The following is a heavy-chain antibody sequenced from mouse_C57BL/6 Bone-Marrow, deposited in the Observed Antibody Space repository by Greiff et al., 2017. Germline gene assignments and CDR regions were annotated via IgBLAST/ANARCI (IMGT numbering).Heavy chain of an antibody. CDR3: ARRRRYAMDY. CDR2: INPNNGGT. V-gene: IGHV1-22*01. J-gene: IGHJ4*01. CDR1: GYTFTDYN. Sequence: EVQLQESGPELVKPGASVKMSCKASGYTFTDYNMHWVKQSPGQSLEWIGYINPNNGGTSYNQKFKGKATLTVNKSSSTAYMELRSLTSEDSAVYYCARRRRYAMDYWGQGTSVTVSS.